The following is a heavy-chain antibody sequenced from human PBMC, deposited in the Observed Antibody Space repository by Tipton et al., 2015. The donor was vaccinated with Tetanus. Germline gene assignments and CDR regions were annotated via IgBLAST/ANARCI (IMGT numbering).Heavy chain of an antibody. V-gene: IGHV4-31*03. Sequence: TLSLTCTVSGGSISSGGYYWSWIRQHPGKGLEWIGYIYYSGSTYYNPSLKNRVTISVDTSKNQFSLKLSSVTAADTAVYYCARGGFGGDYGDYWGQGTLVTVSS. D-gene: IGHD3-10*01. CDR2: IYYSGST. J-gene: IGHJ4*02. CDR3: ARGGFGGDYGDY. CDR1: GGSISSGGYY.